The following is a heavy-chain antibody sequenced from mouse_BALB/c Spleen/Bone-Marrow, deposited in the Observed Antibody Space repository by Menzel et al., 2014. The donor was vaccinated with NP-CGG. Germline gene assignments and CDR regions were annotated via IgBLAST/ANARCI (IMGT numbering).Heavy chain of an antibody. CDR1: GYTFTSSW. CDR2: IHPKSGNT. V-gene: IGHV1S130*01. D-gene: IGHD2-14*01. CDR3: ARHHRYAYYFDF. J-gene: IGHJ2*01. Sequence: QVQLQQPGSVLVRPGASVKLSCKASGYTFTSSWMHWAKRRPGQRLEWIGEIHPKSGNTNYNENFKGKATLTVDTSSSTTYVDLSSLTAEDPAVYYCARHHRYAYYFDFWGQGTTLTVSS.